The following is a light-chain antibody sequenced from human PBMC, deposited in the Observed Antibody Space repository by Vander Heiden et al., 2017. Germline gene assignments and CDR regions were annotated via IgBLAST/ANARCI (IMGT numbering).Light chain of an antibody. Sequence: DIQMTQSLSSLSASVGDRVTITCRASQSISSYLNWYQQKLGKAPKLLIYAASSLESGVPSRFSGSTSGTDFTLTISSLQPEDFATYYCQQTYGTPYTFGQGVQAGDQT. CDR3: QQTYGTPYT. CDR1: QSISSY. CDR2: AAS. J-gene: IGKJ2*01. V-gene: IGKV1-39*01.